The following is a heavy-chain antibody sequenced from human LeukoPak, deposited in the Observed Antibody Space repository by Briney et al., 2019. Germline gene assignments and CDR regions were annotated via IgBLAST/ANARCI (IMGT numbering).Heavy chain of an antibody. V-gene: IGHV3-48*03. Sequence: QPGGSLRLSCAASGFTFSSYDMNWVRQAPGKGLEWVSCISKSGSTIYYADSVRGRFTISRDNAKNSLDLQMNSLRAEDTAVYYCARDRPLDYWGPGTLVTVSS. CDR1: GFTFSSYD. J-gene: IGHJ4*02. CDR3: ARDRPLDY. CDR2: ISKSGSTI.